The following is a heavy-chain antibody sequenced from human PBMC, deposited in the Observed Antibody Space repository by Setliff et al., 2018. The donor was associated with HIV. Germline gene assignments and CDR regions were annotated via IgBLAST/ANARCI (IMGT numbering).Heavy chain of an antibody. CDR1: GYTFINYG. CDR3: ARGGYYSGSGMNYHYYGLDV. D-gene: IGHD3-10*01. V-gene: IGHV1-18*04. J-gene: IGHJ6*02. Sequence: ASVKVSCKTSGYTFINYGITWVRQAPGQGLERMGWISPYNDYTNYEQSLQGRVRMTTDTSTRTAYMDLRSLRSNDTAVYYCARGGYYSGSGMNYHYYGLDVWGQGTTVTVSS. CDR2: ISPYNDYT.